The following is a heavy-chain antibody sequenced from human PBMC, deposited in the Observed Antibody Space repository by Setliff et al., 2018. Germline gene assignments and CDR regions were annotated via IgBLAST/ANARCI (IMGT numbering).Heavy chain of an antibody. J-gene: IGHJ4*02. CDR1: GYSFTSYF. CDR2: INPSGGSA. Sequence: ASVKVSCKASGYSFTSYFIHWVRQAPGQGLEWMGVINPSGGSATYAQKFQGRVTMTRDTSTSTVYMELSSLRSEDTAVYYCATEKFPGDWGDYWGQGTLVTVSS. V-gene: IGHV1-46*01. D-gene: IGHD2-21*01. CDR3: ATEKFPGDWGDY.